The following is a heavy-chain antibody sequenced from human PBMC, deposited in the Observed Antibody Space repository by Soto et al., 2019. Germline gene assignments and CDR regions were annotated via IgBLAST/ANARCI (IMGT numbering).Heavy chain of an antibody. CDR2: MSYDGSNK. Sequence: QVQLVESGGGVVQPGRSLRLSCAASGFTFSSYAMHWVRRAPGKGMEWMAVMSYDGSNKYYADSVTGRFTISRDNSKNTLYLQMNSLRPEDTALYYCARDGWAYWGQGTLVIVSS. V-gene: IGHV3-30-3*01. CDR3: ARDGWAY. CDR1: GFTFSSYA. J-gene: IGHJ4*02. D-gene: IGHD1-26*01.